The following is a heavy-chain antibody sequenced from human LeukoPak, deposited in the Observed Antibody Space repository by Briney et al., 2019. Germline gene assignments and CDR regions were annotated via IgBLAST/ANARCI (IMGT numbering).Heavy chain of an antibody. Sequence: PGGSLRLSCAASGFTFSSYGMHWVRQAPGKGLEWVAFIRYDGSNKYYADSVKGRFTISRDNSKNTLYLQMNSLRAEDTAVYYCARGGYYDSSGEPHYFDYWGQGTLVTVSS. J-gene: IGHJ4*02. V-gene: IGHV3-30*02. CDR2: IRYDGSNK. D-gene: IGHD3-22*01. CDR3: ARGGYYDSSGEPHYFDY. CDR1: GFTFSSYG.